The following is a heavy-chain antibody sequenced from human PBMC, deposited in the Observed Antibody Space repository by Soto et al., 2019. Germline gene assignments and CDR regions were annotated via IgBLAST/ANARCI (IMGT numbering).Heavy chain of an antibody. J-gene: IGHJ4*02. CDR3: AKDISGWTLNY. CDR2: ISYDGSNK. CDR1: GFTFSSYG. V-gene: IGHV3-30*18. Sequence: QVQLVESGGGVVQPGRSLRLSCAASGFTFSSYGMHWVRQAPGKGLEWVAVISYDGSNKYYADSVKGRFTISRDNSKNTLYLQMNSLRAEDTAVYYCAKDISGWTLNYWGQGTLVTVSS. D-gene: IGHD6-19*01.